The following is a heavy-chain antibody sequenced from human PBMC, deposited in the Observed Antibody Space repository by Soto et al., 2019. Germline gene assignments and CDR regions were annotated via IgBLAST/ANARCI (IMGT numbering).Heavy chain of an antibody. D-gene: IGHD3-16*01. V-gene: IGHV3-11*06. CDR3: ARSSGRRHVFTFDYGLDV. J-gene: IGHJ6*02. CDR1: GFSVGDNY. CDR2: SSSSGGYT. Sequence: QVQLVDSGGGLVEPGGSLRLSCAASGFSVGDNYMTWIRQAPGKGLEWLSYSSSSGGYTNYADSVKGRFTISRDNAKNSLYLQRDSLRAEDTAVYFRARSSGRRHVFTFDYGLDVWGQGTTVTVSS.